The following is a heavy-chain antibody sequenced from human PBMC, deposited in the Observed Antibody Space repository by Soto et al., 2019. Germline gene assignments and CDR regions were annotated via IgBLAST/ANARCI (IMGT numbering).Heavy chain of an antibody. CDR2: IWYDGSNK. CDR1: GFTFSSYG. CDR3: ARGTFNYYYGMDV. D-gene: IGHD1-1*01. Sequence: QVPLVESGGGVVQPGRSLRLSCAASGFTFSSYGMHWVRQAPGKGLEWVAVIWYDGSNKYYADSVKGRFTISRDNSKNTLYLQQNSLRVEDTAVYYCARGTFNYYYGMDVWGQGTTVTVSS. J-gene: IGHJ6*02. V-gene: IGHV3-33*01.